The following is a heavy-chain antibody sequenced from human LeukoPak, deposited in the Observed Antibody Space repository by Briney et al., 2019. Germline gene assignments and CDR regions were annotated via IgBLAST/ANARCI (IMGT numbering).Heavy chain of an antibody. Sequence: GGSLRLSCAASGFTFNNAWMSWVRQAPGKGLEWVGRIQSKTDGGTTDYAAPVKGRFTISRDDSENTVYLQMSSLKTEDTAVYYCTTRPWARLRVFDFWGQGTMVTVSS. CDR2: IQSKTDGGTT. V-gene: IGHV3-15*01. J-gene: IGHJ3*01. CDR1: GFTFNNAW. D-gene: IGHD2-21*01. CDR3: TTRPWARLRVFDF.